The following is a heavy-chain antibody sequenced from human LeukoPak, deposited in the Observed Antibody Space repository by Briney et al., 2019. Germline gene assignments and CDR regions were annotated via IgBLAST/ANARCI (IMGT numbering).Heavy chain of an antibody. CDR1: GFTVSSNY. CDR3: ARDRYELGTFDY. D-gene: IGHD7-27*01. J-gene: IGHJ4*02. Sequence: GGSLRLSCAASGFTVSSNYMSWVRQAPGKGLEWVSVIYSGGSTYYADSVKGRFTISRDNSKNTLYLQMNSLRAEDTAVYYCARDRYELGTFDYWGQGTLVTVSS. CDR2: IYSGGST. V-gene: IGHV3-66*01.